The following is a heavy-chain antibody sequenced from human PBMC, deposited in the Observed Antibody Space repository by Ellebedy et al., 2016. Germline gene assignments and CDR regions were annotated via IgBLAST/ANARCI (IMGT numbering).Heavy chain of an antibody. CDR1: SGSFSDYY. D-gene: IGHD3-3*01. J-gene: IGHJ4*02. Sequence: GSLRLSCAVYSGSFSDYYWNWIRQPPGKGLEWIGEVIHTGGTNYNSSLKSRVTISVDTSKNQFSLRLRSVTAADTAMYYCARGTIFRVAPGDFDFWGQGTLVTVSS. CDR2: VIHTGGT. V-gene: IGHV4-34*01. CDR3: ARGTIFRVAPGDFDF.